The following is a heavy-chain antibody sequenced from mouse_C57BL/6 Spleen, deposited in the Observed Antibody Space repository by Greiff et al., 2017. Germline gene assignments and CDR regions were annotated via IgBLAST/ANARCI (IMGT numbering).Heavy chain of an antibody. CDR1: GYTFTDYN. CDR2: INPNNGGT. Sequence: EVQLQQSGPELVKPGASVKIPCKASGYTFTDYNMDWVKQSHGKSLEWIGDINPNNGGTIYNQKFKGKATLTVDKSSSTAYMELRSLTSEDTAVYYCARRGIYYDYDRGNAMDYWGQGTSVTVSS. CDR3: ARRGIYYDYDRGNAMDY. V-gene: IGHV1-18*01. D-gene: IGHD2-4*01. J-gene: IGHJ4*01.